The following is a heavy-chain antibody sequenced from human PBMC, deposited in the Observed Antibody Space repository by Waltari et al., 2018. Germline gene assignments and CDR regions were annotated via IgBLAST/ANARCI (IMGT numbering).Heavy chain of an antibody. CDR1: GFSLSTSGVG. J-gene: IGHJ4*02. V-gene: IGHV2-5*01. D-gene: IGHD3-16*01. CDR3: AHRMITFGGVAD. CDR2: IYWNDDK. Sequence: QITLKESGPTLVKPTQTLTLTCTFSGFSLSTSGVGVGWIRQPPGKALEWLALIYWNDDKRYSTALKSRLTITKDTSKNQVVLTMTNMDPVDTATYYCAHRMITFGGVADWGQGTLVTVSS.